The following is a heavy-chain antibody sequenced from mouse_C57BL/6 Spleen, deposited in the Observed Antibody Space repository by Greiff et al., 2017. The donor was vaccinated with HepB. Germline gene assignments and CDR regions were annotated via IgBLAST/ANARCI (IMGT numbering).Heavy chain of an antibody. V-gene: IGHV5-4*01. CDR3: AREDYIAY. Sequence: EVNVVESGGGLVKPGGSLKLSCAASGFTFSSYAMSWVRQTPEKRLEWVATISDGGSYTYYPDNVKGRFTISRDNAKNNLYLQMSHLKSEDTAMYYCAREDYIAYWGQGTLVTVSA. CDR2: ISDGGSYT. J-gene: IGHJ3*01. D-gene: IGHD2-12*01. CDR1: GFTFSSYA.